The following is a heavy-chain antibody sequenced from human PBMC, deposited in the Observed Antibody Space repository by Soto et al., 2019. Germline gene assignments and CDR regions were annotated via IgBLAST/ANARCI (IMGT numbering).Heavy chain of an antibody. V-gene: IGHV1-69*01. J-gene: IGHJ3*02. CDR2: IIPFFGAT. CDR3: AREEGTRSGDPIDALAI. Sequence: QVQLVQSGAEVKKPGSSVKVSCQTSGGTFSDYSITWVRQAPGQGLEWMGGIIPFFGATNYAHKFQGRVTITADDSTSTVYMELSSLRSEDTAVYYCAREEGTRSGDPIDALAIWGRGTMVTVSS. D-gene: IGHD1-26*01. CDR1: GGTFSDYS.